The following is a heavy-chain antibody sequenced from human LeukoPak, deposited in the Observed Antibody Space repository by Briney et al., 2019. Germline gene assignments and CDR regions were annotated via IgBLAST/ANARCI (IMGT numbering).Heavy chain of an antibody. CDR2: ISWSSDNF. D-gene: IGHD3-22*01. CDR3: VKDLGFGMIVPRGFHY. CDR1: GGSISSYY. J-gene: IGHJ4*02. Sequence: LSLTCTVSGGSISSYYWSWIRQPPGKGLEWVSGISWSSDNFGYADSVKGRFTISRDNAKKSLYLEMNGLRAEDTAMYYCVKDLGFGMIVPRGFHYWGQGTLVSVSS. V-gene: IGHV3-9*01.